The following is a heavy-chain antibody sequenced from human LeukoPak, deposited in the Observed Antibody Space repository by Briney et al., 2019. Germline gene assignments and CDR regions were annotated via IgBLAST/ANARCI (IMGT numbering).Heavy chain of an antibody. D-gene: IGHD3-10*02. CDR3: ERDLHYYVAMDV. J-gene: IGHJ6*01. Sequence: PSETLSLTCAVFGGSISSYYLSWIRQPAGKGLEWIGRIHTSGSTTSNASPKNRMSISQDTSKNQFSLKLRSVTAEDTALYYCERDLHYYVAMDVWGQGTTVT. CDR2: IHTSGST. V-gene: IGHV4-4*07. CDR1: GGSISSYY.